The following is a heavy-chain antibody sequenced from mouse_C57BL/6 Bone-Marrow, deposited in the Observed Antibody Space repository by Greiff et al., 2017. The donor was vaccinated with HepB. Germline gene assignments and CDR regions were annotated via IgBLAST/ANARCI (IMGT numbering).Heavy chain of an antibody. Sequence: VQLQQPGAELVKPGASVKMSCKASGYTFTSYWITWVKQRPGQGLEWIGDIYPGSGSTNYNEKFKSKATLTVDTSSSTAYMQLSSLTSEDSAVYYCARQWFYYYGSSPAWFAYWGQGTLVTVSA. V-gene: IGHV1-55*01. J-gene: IGHJ3*01. CDR1: GYTFTSYW. D-gene: IGHD1-1*01. CDR2: IYPGSGST. CDR3: ARQWFYYYGSSPAWFAY.